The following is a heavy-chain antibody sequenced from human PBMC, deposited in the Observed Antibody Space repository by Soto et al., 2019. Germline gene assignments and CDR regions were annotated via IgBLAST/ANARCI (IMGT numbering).Heavy chain of an antibody. CDR3: TRSIGSGGVIGGFDY. D-gene: IGHD3-16*02. CDR1: GGTFNTYA. V-gene: IGHV1-69*01. CDR2: ILPMFDRP. J-gene: IGHJ4*02. Sequence: QVQLVQSETEVXKXXXXXXXSCKASGGTFNTYAMNWVRQAPGQGLEWMGGILPMFDRPRYAQKFQGRVTITVDEPTTTAYMELSSLRSDDTAVYYCTRSIGSGGVIGGFDYWGQGTLVTVSS.